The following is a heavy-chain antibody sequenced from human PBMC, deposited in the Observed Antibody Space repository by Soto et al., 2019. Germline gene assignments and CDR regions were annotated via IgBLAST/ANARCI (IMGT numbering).Heavy chain of an antibody. Sequence: XGSLRLSCAASGFTFSSYGMHWVRQAPGKGLEWVAVIWYDGSNKYYADSVKGRFTISRDNSKNTLYLQMNSLRAEDTAVYYCARAEYYYDSSGYYSEDYYGMDVWGQGTTVTVSS. CDR1: GFTFSSYG. V-gene: IGHV3-33*01. J-gene: IGHJ6*02. CDR3: ARAEYYYDSSGYYSEDYYGMDV. CDR2: IWYDGSNK. D-gene: IGHD3-22*01.